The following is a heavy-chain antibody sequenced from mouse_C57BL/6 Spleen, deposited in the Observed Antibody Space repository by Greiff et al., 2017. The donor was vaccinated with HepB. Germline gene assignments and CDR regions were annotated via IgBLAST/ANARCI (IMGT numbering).Heavy chain of an antibody. CDR3: ARNWGYYGSSRWYFDV. D-gene: IGHD1-1*01. V-gene: IGHV2-2*01. Sequence: QVQLKQSGPGLVQPSQSLSITCTVSGFSLTSYGVHWVRQSPGKGLEWLGVIWSGGSTDYNAAFISRLSISKDNSKSQVFFKMNSLQADDTAIYYCARNWGYYGSSRWYFDVWGTGTTVTVSS. J-gene: IGHJ1*03. CDR1: GFSLTSYG. CDR2: IWSGGST.